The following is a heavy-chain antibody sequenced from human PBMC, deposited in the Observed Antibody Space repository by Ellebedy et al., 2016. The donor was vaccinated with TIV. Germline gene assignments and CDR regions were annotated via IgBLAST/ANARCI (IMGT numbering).Heavy chain of an antibody. V-gene: IGHV3-7*01. Sequence: ESLKISCAASGFNFRSYWMTWVRQAPGKGLEWVAKIRQEGDEIYYVESVKGRFTISRDNAKNSLFLQMNSLRVKATAVYYCARRASYGDYAVQVNPWFDPWGQGTLVTVSS. CDR2: IRQEGDEI. D-gene: IGHD4-17*01. CDR3: ARRASYGDYAVQVNPWFDP. J-gene: IGHJ5*02. CDR1: GFNFRSYW.